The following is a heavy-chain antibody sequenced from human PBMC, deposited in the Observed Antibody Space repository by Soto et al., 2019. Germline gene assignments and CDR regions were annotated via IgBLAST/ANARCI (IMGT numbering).Heavy chain of an antibody. J-gene: IGHJ4*02. Sequence: PGGSLRLSCAASGFTFSDYYMSWIRQAPGKGLEWVSYISTSSSYTNYADSVKGRFTISRDNAKNSLYLQMSSLRAEDTAVYYCARDRSSWAQVVDYWGQGTLVTVSS. D-gene: IGHD6-13*01. CDR1: GFTFSDYY. CDR2: ISTSSSYT. CDR3: ARDRSSWAQVVDY. V-gene: IGHV3-11*05.